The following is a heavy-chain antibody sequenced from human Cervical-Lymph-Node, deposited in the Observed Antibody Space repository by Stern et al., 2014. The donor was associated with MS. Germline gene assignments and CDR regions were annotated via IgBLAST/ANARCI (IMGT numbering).Heavy chain of an antibody. CDR2: IIPIFGTT. D-gene: IGHD2-15*01. V-gene: IGHV1-69*06. Sequence: VQLVESGAEVKKPGSSVKVSCKTSGGSLSSYGISWVRQAPGHGLEWMGGIIPIFGTTNYAQQFQGRGTITADTATNVAYMDLSSLRSDDTAVYYCASGLIPPTRYNYYGMDVWGQGTTVTVTS. CDR3: ASGLIPPTRYNYYGMDV. J-gene: IGHJ6*02. CDR1: GGSLSSYG.